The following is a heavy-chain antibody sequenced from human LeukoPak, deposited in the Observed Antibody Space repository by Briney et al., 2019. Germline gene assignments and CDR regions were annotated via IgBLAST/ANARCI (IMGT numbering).Heavy chain of an antibody. CDR3: AKAQPLHRSGPFDC. V-gene: IGHV3-23*01. Sequence: PAGSLRLSCAASGFTFSSYAMSWVRQAPEKGLDWVSTIGGSGGTTYYADSVKGRFTISRDNSKDTLYLQMNNLRAEDAAVYYCAKAQPLHRSGPFDCWGQGTLVTVSS. J-gene: IGHJ4*02. D-gene: IGHD3-10*01. CDR1: GFTFSSYA. CDR2: IGGSGGTT.